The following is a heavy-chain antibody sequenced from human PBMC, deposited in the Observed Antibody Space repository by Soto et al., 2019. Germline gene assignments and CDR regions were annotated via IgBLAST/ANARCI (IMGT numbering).Heavy chain of an antibody. CDR2: FDPEDGET. Sequence: ASVKVSCKVSGYTLTELSMHWVRQAPGKGLEWMGGFDPEDGETIYAQKFQGRVTMTEDTSTDTAYMELSSLRSEDTAVYYCALGDGYNSVRDHTTGFDYWGQGTLVTVSS. D-gene: IGHD5-12*01. CDR1: GYTLTELS. CDR3: ALGDGYNSVRDHTTGFDY. J-gene: IGHJ4*02. V-gene: IGHV1-24*01.